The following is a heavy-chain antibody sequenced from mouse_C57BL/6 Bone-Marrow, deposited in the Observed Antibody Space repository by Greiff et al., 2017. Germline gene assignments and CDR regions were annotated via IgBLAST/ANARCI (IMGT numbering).Heavy chain of an antibody. CDR3: ARDYYGSSFDC. V-gene: IGHV5-16*01. Sequence: EVKLVESEGGLVQPGSSMKLSCTASGFTFSDYYMAWVRQVPEKGLEWVANINYDGSSTYYLDSLKSRFIISRDNAKNILYLQMSSLKSEDTATYYGARDYYGSSFDCWGQGTTLTVSS. CDR1: GFTFSDYY. D-gene: IGHD1-1*01. J-gene: IGHJ2*01. CDR2: INYDGSST.